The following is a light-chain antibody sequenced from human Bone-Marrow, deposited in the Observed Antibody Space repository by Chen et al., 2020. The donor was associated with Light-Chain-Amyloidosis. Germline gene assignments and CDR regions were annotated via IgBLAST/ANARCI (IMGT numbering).Light chain of an antibody. V-gene: IGLV2-23*02. CDR1: SSDVGSYNL. CDR3: CSYAGIHVV. CDR2: EVS. Sequence: QSALTQPASVSGSPGQSITISCTGTSSDVGSYNLVSWYQQHPGKAPKLMIYEVSKRPSGVSTRFSGSKSGNTASLTISGLQAEDEADYYCCSYAGIHVVFGGGTKLTVL. J-gene: IGLJ2*01.